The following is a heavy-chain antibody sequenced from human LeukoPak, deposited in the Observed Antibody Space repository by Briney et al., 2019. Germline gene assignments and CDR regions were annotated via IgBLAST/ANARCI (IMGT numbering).Heavy chain of an antibody. CDR3: ARENLIVGATTAFDI. CDR2: IYYSGST. Sequence: SETLSLTCTVPGGSISSYYWSWIRQPPGKGLEWVGYIYYSGSTNYNPSLKSRVTISVDTSKNQFSLKLSSVTAADTAVYYCARENLIVGATTAFDIWGQGTMVTVSS. V-gene: IGHV4-59*01. D-gene: IGHD1-26*01. CDR1: GGSISSYY. J-gene: IGHJ3*02.